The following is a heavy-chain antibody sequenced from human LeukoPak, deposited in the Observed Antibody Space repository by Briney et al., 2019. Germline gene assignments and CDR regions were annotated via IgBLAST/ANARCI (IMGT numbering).Heavy chain of an antibody. D-gene: IGHD2-2*01. CDR3: ASEVGPGYCSSTSCYGGTDY. CDR1: GFTFSSYE. Sequence: PGGSLRLSCAASGFTFSSYEMNWVRQAPGKGLEWVSYISSSGSTIYYADSVKGRFTISRDNAKNSLYLQMNTLRAEDTAVYYCASEVGPGYCSSTSCYGGTDYWGQGTLVTVSS. CDR2: ISSSGSTI. V-gene: IGHV3-48*03. J-gene: IGHJ4*02.